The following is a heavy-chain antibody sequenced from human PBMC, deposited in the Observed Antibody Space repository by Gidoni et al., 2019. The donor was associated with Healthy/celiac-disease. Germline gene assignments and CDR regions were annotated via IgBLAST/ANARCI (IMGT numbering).Heavy chain of an antibody. J-gene: IGHJ6*02. CDR2: ISSSSSYI. V-gene: IGHV3-21*01. D-gene: IGHD3-22*01. CDR1: GFTFSSYS. Sequence: EVQLVESGGGLVKPGGSLRLSCAASGFTFSSYSMNWVRQAPGKGLEWVSSISSSSSYIYYADSVKGRFTISRDNAKNSLYLQMNSLRAEDTAVYYCARGYYDSSGYYFYYYGMDVWGQGTTVTVSS. CDR3: ARGYYDSSGYYFYYYGMDV.